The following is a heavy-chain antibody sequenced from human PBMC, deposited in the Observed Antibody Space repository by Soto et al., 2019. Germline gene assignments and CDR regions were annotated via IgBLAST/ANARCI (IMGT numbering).Heavy chain of an antibody. Sequence: QVQLVESGGDVVQPGRSLRLSCAASGFTFSSYAMHWVRQAPGKGLEWVAVISYDGSNKYYADSVKGRFTISRDNSKNTLYLQMNSLRAEDTAVYYCARGEAVTTVTTWMCFDYWGQGTLVTVSS. V-gene: IGHV3-30-3*01. D-gene: IGHD4-17*01. CDR3: ARGEAVTTVTTWMCFDY. CDR1: GFTFSSYA. J-gene: IGHJ4*02. CDR2: ISYDGSNK.